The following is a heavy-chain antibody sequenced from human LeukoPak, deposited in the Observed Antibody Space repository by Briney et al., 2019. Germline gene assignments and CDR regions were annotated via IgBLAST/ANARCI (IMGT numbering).Heavy chain of an antibody. CDR3: ARHSVRRTYYFDN. CDR2: IDPSDSYT. CDR1: GYSFTNYW. V-gene: IGHV5-10-1*01. J-gene: IGHJ4*02. D-gene: IGHD3-10*02. Sequence: GESLKISCKGSGYSFTNYWISWVRQMPGKGLEWMGRIDPSDSYTNYSPSFQGHVTISADKSISTAYLQWSSLKASDTATYYCARHSVRRTYYFDNWGQGTLVTVSS.